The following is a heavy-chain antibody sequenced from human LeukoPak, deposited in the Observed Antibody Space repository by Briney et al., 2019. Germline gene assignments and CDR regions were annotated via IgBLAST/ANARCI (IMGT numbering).Heavy chain of an antibody. Sequence: EASVKVSCKASGGTFSSYAISWVRQAPGQGLEWMGGIIPIFGTANYAQKFQGRVTITADESTSTAYMELSSLRSEDTAVYYCAISSGWYGGVFDYWGQGTLVTVSS. CDR2: IIPIFGTA. V-gene: IGHV1-69*13. CDR3: AISSGWYGGVFDY. CDR1: GGTFSSYA. D-gene: IGHD6-19*01. J-gene: IGHJ4*02.